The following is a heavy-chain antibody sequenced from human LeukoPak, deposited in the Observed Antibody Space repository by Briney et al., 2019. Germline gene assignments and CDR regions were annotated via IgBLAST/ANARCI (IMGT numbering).Heavy chain of an antibody. CDR2: IYSGGST. V-gene: IGHV3-53*01. D-gene: IGHD3-22*01. CDR1: GFTVSSNY. CDR3: AIERNYYDSSGYYSPDYFDY. J-gene: IGHJ4*02. Sequence: GGSLRLSCAASGFTVSSNYMSWVRQAPGKGLEWVSVIYSGGSTYYADSVKGRFTISRDNSKNTLYLQMNSLRAEDTAVYYCAIERNYYDSSGYYSPDYFDYWGQGTLVTVSS.